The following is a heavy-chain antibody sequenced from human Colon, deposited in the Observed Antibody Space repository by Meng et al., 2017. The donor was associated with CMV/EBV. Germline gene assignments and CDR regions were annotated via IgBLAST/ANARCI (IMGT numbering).Heavy chain of an antibody. CDR2: ISTISGFM. J-gene: IGHJ6*02. D-gene: IGHD6-6*01. Sequence: GGSLRLSCAASGFTSSSFGMNWVRQAPGKGLEWVSSISTISGFMYYADSVRGRFTISRDNAKNSVYLQMNSLRAEDTAVYYCARKSIAVFYGMDVWGQGTTVTVSS. CDR3: ARKSIAVFYGMDV. V-gene: IGHV3-21*01. CDR1: GFTSSSFG.